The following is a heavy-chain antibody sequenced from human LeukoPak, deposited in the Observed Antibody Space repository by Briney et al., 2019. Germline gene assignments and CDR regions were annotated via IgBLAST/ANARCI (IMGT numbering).Heavy chain of an antibody. V-gene: IGHV1-24*01. CDR1: GYTLTELS. CDR3: ARGKGVVVAGTPDY. Sequence: ASVKVSCKVSGYTLTELSMHWVRQAPGKGLEWMGGFDPEDGETICAQKFQGRVTMTRNTSISTAYMELSSLRSEDTAVYYCARGKGVVVAGTPDYWGQGTLVTVSS. CDR2: FDPEDGET. D-gene: IGHD6-19*01. J-gene: IGHJ4*02.